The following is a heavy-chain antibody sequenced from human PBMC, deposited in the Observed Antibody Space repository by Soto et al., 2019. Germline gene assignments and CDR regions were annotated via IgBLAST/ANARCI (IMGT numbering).Heavy chain of an antibody. CDR2: IKFDESTT. Sequence: EVQVVESGGGLIQPGGSLRLSCVASGFTFSTYWMHWVRQAPGKGLVWVSRIKFDESTTSYADSVKGRFTISRDNAKNTVYLQINSLRAEDTGVYYCARGLRNYYGVDVWGQGTTVTVSS. J-gene: IGHJ6*02. V-gene: IGHV3-74*01. CDR1: GFTFSTYW. D-gene: IGHD5-12*01. CDR3: ARGLRNYYGVDV.